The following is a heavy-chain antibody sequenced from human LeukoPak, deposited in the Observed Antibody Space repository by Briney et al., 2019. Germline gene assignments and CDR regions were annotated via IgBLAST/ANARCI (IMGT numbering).Heavy chain of an antibody. Sequence: SETLSLTCTVSGGSISSGSYYWSWIRQPAGTGLEWIGRIYTSGSTNYNPSLKSRVTISVDTSKNQFSLKLSSVTAADPAVYYCATTGYSSGWLIDYWGQGTLVTVSA. J-gene: IGHJ4*02. CDR1: GGSISSGSYY. V-gene: IGHV4-61*02. CDR3: ATTGYSSGWLIDY. D-gene: IGHD6-19*01. CDR2: IYTSGST.